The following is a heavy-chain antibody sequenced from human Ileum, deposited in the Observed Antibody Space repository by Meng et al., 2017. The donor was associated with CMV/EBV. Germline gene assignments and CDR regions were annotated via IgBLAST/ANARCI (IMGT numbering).Heavy chain of an antibody. CDR3: ARNYGSGNWNFFHY. D-gene: IGHD3-10*01. J-gene: IGHJ4*02. CDR2: IYTSGTT. CDR1: GGSISNYY. Sequence: QLQLQEPGPGLVKTSETLSLTCYVSGGSISNYYWSWIRQPAGKGLEWIAHIYTSGTTNYNPSLKSRVTMSVDTSRNQFSLKLTSVTAADTAVYYCARNYGSGNWNFFHYWGQGTLVTVSS. V-gene: IGHV4-4*07.